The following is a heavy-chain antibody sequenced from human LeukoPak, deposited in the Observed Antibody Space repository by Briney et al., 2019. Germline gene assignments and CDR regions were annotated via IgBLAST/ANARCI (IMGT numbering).Heavy chain of an antibody. D-gene: IGHD2-15*01. V-gene: IGHV4-31*03. J-gene: IGHJ4*02. CDR2: IYYSGST. CDR3: AKDFLGDCSGGSCYPLIDY. Sequence: SETLSLTCTVSGGSISSGGYYWSWIRQHPGKGLEWIGYIYYSGSTYYNPSLKSRVTISVDTSKNQFSLKLSSVTAADTAVYYCAKDFLGDCSGGSCYPLIDYWGQGTLVTVSS. CDR1: GGSISSGGYY.